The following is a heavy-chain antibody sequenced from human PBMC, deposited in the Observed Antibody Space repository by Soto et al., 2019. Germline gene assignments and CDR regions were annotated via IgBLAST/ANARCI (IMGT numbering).Heavy chain of an antibody. V-gene: IGHV3-23*01. J-gene: IGHJ4*02. CDR1: GFTFSSYA. Sequence: GGSLRLSCAASGFTFSSYAMSWVRQAPGKGLEWVSAISGSGGSTYYADSVKGRFTISRDNSKNTLYLQMNSLRAEDTAVYYCAKEMEIGGSWPFFPRDYWGQGTLVTVSS. CDR3: AKEMEIGGSWPFFPRDY. D-gene: IGHD2-15*01. CDR2: ISGSGGST.